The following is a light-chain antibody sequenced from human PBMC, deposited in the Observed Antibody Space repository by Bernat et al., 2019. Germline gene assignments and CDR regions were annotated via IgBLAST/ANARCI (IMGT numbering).Light chain of an antibody. CDR2: DNN. J-gene: IGLJ3*02. V-gene: IGLV1-51*01. CDR1: SSNIGNNY. Sequence: QSVLTQPPSVSAAPGQKVTISCSGSSSNIGNNYVSWYQQLPGTAPKLLIYDNNKRPSGIPDRFSGSKSGTSATLGITGLQTGDEADYYCGTWDSSLSAGPVFGGGTNLTVL. CDR3: GTWDSSLSAGPV.